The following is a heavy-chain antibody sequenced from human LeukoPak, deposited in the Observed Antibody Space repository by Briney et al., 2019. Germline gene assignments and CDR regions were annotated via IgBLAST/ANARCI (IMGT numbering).Heavy chain of an antibody. J-gene: IGHJ6*02. Sequence: TSETLSLTCTVSGGSISSYYWSWIRQPPGKGLEWIGYIYHSGSTYYNPSLKSRVTISVDRSKNQFSLKLSSVTAADTAVYYCASEYPRYYGMDVWGQGTTVTVSS. CDR1: GGSISSYY. CDR3: ASEYPRYYGMDV. CDR2: IYHSGST. V-gene: IGHV4-59*12.